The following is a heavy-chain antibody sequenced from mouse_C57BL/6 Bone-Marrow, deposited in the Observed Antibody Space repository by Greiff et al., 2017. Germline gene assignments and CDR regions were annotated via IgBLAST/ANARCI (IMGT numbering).Heavy chain of an antibody. Sequence: VQLKESGPELVKPGDSVKISCKASGYSFTGYFMNWVMQSHGKSLEWIGRINPYNGDTFYNQKFKGKATLTVDKSSSTAHMELRSLTSEDSAVYYCAREEGYYVGFLSYWGQGTTLTVSS. CDR1: GYSFTGYF. D-gene: IGHD2-3*01. J-gene: IGHJ2*01. CDR3: AREEGYYVGFLSY. V-gene: IGHV1-20*01. CDR2: INPYNGDT.